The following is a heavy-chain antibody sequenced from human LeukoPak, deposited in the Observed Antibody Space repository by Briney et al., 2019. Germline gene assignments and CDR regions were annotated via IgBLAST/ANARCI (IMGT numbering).Heavy chain of an antibody. J-gene: IGHJ4*02. V-gene: IGHV3-9*03. CDR2: ISWNSGSI. Sequence: GGSLRLSCAASGFTFSSYAMHWVRQAPGKGLEWVSGISWNSGSIGYADSVKGRLTISRDNAKNSLYLQMNSLRAEDMALYYCAKDIGAYYYDSSGYYFDYWGQGTLVTVSS. D-gene: IGHD3-22*01. CDR3: AKDIGAYYYDSSGYYFDY. CDR1: GFTFSSYA.